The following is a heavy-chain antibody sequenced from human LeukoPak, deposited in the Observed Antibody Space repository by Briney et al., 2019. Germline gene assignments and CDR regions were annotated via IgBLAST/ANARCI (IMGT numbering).Heavy chain of an antibody. V-gene: IGHV4-30-2*05. D-gene: IGHD3-10*01. CDR1: GGSISSGGYY. CDR3: ARVRSGHAFDI. Sequence: PSETLSLTCTVSGGSISSGGYYWSWIRQPPGKGLEWIGYIYHSGSTYYNPSLKSRVIISVDTSKNQFSLKLSSVTAADTAVYYCARVRSGHAFDIWGQGTMVTVSS. CDR2: IYHSGST. J-gene: IGHJ3*02.